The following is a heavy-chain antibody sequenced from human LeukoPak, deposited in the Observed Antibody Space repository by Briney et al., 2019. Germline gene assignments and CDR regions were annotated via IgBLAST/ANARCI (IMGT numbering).Heavy chain of an antibody. CDR2: IYYSGST. J-gene: IGHJ5*02. V-gene: IGHV4-59*01. Sequence: SETLSLTCTVSGGSISSYYWSWIRQPPGKGLEWIGYIYYSGSTNYNPSLKSRVTISVDTSRNQFSLKLSSVTAADTAVYYCARGETYCSSTSCSNWFDPWGQGTLVTVSS. CDR3: ARGETYCSSTSCSNWFDP. CDR1: GGSISSYY. D-gene: IGHD2-2*01.